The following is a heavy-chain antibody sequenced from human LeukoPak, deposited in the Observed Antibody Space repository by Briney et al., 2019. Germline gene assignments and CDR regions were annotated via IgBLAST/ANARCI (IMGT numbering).Heavy chain of an antibody. J-gene: IGHJ3*02. CDR2: IIPIFGTA. Sequence: GASVKVSCKASGGTFSSYAISWVRQDPGQGLEWMGGIIPIFGTANYAQKFQGRVTITADKSTSTAYMELSSLTAEDTALYYCARDPYYYNSGSFAAFDIWGQGTMVTVSS. V-gene: IGHV1-69*06. CDR1: GGTFSSYA. D-gene: IGHD3-10*01. CDR3: ARDPYYYNSGSFAAFDI.